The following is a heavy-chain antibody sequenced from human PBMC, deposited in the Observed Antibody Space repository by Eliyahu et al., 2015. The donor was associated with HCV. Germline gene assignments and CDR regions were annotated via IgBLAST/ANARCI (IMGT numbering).Heavy chain of an antibody. CDR2: ISAYNGNT. CDR1: GYTFTSYG. V-gene: IGHV1-18*04. CDR3: ARDRLAILGFGEFNWFDP. J-gene: IGHJ5*02. D-gene: IGHD3-10*01. Sequence: QVQLVQFGAEVKKPGASVKVSCKASGYTFTSYGISWVRQAPGQGLEWMGWISAYNGNTNYAQKLQGRVTMTTDTSTSTAYMELRSLRSDDTAVYYCARDRLAILGFGEFNWFDPWGQGTLVTVSS.